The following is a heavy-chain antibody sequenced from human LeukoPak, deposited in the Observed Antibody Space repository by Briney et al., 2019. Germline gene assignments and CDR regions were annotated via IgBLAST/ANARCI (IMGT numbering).Heavy chain of an antibody. D-gene: IGHD6-13*01. J-gene: IGHJ4*02. V-gene: IGHV3-30*03. CDR1: GFTFSSYG. CDR3: ARDPGRMRAAACGDY. Sequence: GGSLRLPCAASGFTFSSYGMHWVRQAPGKGLEWVAVISYDGSNKYYADSVKGRFTISRDNSKNTLYLQVSSLRVEDTAVYYCARDPGRMRAAACGDYWGQGTLVIVSS. CDR2: ISYDGSNK.